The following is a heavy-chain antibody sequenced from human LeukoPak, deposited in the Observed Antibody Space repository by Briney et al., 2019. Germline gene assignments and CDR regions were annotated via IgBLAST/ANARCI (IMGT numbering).Heavy chain of an antibody. J-gene: IGHJ4*02. Sequence: SETLSLTCTVSGGSISTYYWSWIRQPPGKGLEWIGYIYYSGGTNYNPSLKSRVTISVDTSKIQFSLKLSSVTAADTAVYYCARAMVRGDGAFDYWGQGTLVTVSS. CDR2: IYYSGGT. V-gene: IGHV4-59*01. CDR1: GGSISTYY. CDR3: ARAMVRGDGAFDY. D-gene: IGHD3-10*01.